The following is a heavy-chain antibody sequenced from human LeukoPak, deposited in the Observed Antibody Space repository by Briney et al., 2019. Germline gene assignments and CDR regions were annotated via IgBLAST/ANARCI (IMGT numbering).Heavy chain of an antibody. CDR1: GGSISSYY. D-gene: IGHD3-10*01. CDR2: IYTSGST. CDR3: ARAVGSGSFQTYYYYMDV. J-gene: IGHJ6*03. Sequence: SSETLSLTCTVSGGSISSYYWSWIRQPAGKGLEWIGRIYTSGSTNYNPSLKSRVTMSVDTSKNQFSLKLSSVTAADTAVYYCARAVGSGSFQTYYYYMDVWGKGTTVTISS. V-gene: IGHV4-4*07.